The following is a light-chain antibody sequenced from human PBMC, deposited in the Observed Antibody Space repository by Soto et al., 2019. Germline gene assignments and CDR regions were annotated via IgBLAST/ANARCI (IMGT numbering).Light chain of an antibody. CDR2: SAS. J-gene: IGKJ3*01. Sequence: EMVATQPPDTLSLSPGERATLSPSVSQNLGTLYLAWFQQKSGQAPRLLIYSASRRATGIPDRFSGSGSGTDFTLTISRLEPEDFAVYYCQQYGSSPLTFGPGTKVDIK. CDR1: QNLGTLY. CDR3: QQYGSSPLT. V-gene: IGKV3-20*01.